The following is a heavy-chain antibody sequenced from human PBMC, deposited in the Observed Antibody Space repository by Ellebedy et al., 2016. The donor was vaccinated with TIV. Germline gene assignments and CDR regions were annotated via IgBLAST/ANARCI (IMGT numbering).Heavy chain of an antibody. J-gene: IGHJ6*02. CDR2: ISAGGGAT. V-gene: IGHV3-23*01. D-gene: IGHD3-3*01. Sequence: GESLKISCVGSGLSFSNFAMSWVRETPGKGLEWVSTISAGGGATYYADSVKGRFAISRDNYKNTVFLEMNSLRGEDTAIYYCAKLYLLRGDVWGQGTTVSVSS. CDR1: GLSFSNFA. CDR3: AKLYLLRGDV.